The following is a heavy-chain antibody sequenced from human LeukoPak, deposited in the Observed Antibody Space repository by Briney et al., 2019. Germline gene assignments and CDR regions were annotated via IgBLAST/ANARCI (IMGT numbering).Heavy chain of an antibody. V-gene: IGHV3-30*02. Sequence: GGSLRLSCAASGFTFSSYGIHWVRQAPGKGLEWVAFIRYDGSNKYYADSVKGRFTISRDNSKNTLYLQMNSLRAEDTAVYYCARMPLRYFDWLSQTSRAYNWFDPWGQGTLVTVSS. J-gene: IGHJ5*02. CDR3: ARMPLRYFDWLSQTSRAYNWFDP. CDR2: IRYDGSNK. D-gene: IGHD3-9*01. CDR1: GFTFSSYG.